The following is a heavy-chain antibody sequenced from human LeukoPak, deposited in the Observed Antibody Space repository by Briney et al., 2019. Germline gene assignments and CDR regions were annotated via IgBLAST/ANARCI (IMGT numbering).Heavy chain of an antibody. Sequence: GGSLRVSCAASGFTFSSYAMSWVRQAPGNGLEWVSAISGSGGSTYYADSVKGRFTISRDNSKNTLYLQMNSLRAEDTAVYYCAKVTSDYYDSSGYYRPAEYFQHWGQGTLVTVSS. CDR1: GFTFSSYA. D-gene: IGHD3-22*01. CDR3: AKVTSDYYDSSGYYRPAEYFQH. J-gene: IGHJ1*01. CDR2: ISGSGGST. V-gene: IGHV3-23*01.